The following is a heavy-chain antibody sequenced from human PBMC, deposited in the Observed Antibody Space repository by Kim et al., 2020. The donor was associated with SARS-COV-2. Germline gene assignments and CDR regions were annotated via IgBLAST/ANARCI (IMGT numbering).Heavy chain of an antibody. CDR3: ARGGGMDV. V-gene: IGHV3-48*02. CDR2: IDTSSSTI. CDR1: GFTFSSHY. Sequence: GGSLRLSCAASGFTFSSHYMSWVRQAPGKGLEWISSIDTSSSTIYYADSVKGRFTISRDNAKNSLYLQMNSLRDEDTAVYYCARGGGMDVWGQGTTVTVSS. J-gene: IGHJ6*02.